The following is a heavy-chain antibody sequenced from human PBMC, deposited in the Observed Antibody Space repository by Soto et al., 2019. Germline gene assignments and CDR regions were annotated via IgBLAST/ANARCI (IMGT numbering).Heavy chain of an antibody. V-gene: IGHV3-21*01. D-gene: IGHD2-21*02. Sequence: PGGSLRLSCAASGFTFSSYSMNWVRQAPGKGLEWVSSISSSSSYIYYADSVKGRFTISRDNAKNSLYLQMNSLRAEDTAVYYCARDSRDAYCGGDCYYNWFDPWGQGTLVTVSS. J-gene: IGHJ5*02. CDR2: ISSSSSYI. CDR3: ARDSRDAYCGGDCYYNWFDP. CDR1: GFTFSSYS.